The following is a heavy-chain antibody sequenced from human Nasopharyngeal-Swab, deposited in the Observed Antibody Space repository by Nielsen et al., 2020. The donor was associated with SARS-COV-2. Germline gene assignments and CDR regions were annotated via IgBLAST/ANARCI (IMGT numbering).Heavy chain of an antibody. J-gene: IGHJ3*02. CDR1: GFTFDDHA. CDR2: IIWNGDSR. CDR3: AKDKGRGISPMEGSLDI. V-gene: IGHV3-9*01. Sequence: GGSLRLSCAASGFTFDDHAMHWVRQAPGKGLEWVSGIIWNGDSRGYADSVKGRFTISRDSAKKSLYLQMNSLRPDDTALYYCAKDKGRGISPMEGSLDIWGQGTMVTVSS. D-gene: IGHD6-13*01.